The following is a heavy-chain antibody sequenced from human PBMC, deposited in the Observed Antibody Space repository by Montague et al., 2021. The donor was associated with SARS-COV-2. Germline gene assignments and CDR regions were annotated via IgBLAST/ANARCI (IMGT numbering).Heavy chain of an antibody. D-gene: IGHD3-10*01. V-gene: IGHV4-59*01. CDR2: IYYSGST. CDR3: AREISGPDYFCY. CDR1: GGSISSNY. Sequence: SETLSLTCTVSGGSISSNYWNWIRQPPGRGLEWIGYIYYSGSTNYNPSLESRVTISADTSKNHFSLKLRSVTAADTAVYYCAREISGPDYFCYWGQGTLVTVSS. J-gene: IGHJ4*02.